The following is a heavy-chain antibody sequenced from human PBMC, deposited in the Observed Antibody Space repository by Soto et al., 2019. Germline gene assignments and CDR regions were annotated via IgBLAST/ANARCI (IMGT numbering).Heavy chain of an antibody. J-gene: IGHJ3*01. V-gene: IGHV1-69*01. D-gene: IGHD3-22*01. CDR1: GGAFSTSD. CDR2: IIPFFGAA. Sequence: QVHLVQSGAEVKMPGSSVRVSCASSGGAFSTSDIGWVRQAPGQGLEWMGGIIPFFGAANYAQKFKGRVTITADESTRTAYLEMSSLKPEDTATFYCAREPRSGWAHEALDVWGPGTSIIVSS. CDR3: AREPRSGWAHEALDV.